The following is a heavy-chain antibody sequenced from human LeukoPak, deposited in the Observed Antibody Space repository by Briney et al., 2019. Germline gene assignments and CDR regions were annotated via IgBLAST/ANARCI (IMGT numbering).Heavy chain of an antibody. V-gene: IGHV4-59*08. CDR2: IYYSGST. Sequence: SETLSFTCTVSGGSISSYYWSWIRQPPGKGLEWIGYIYYSGSTNYSPSLKSRVTISVDTSKNQFSLKLSSVTAADTAVYYCARIVVVAATRWFDPWGQGTLVTVSS. D-gene: IGHD2-15*01. J-gene: IGHJ5*02. CDR1: GGSISSYY. CDR3: ARIVVVAATRWFDP.